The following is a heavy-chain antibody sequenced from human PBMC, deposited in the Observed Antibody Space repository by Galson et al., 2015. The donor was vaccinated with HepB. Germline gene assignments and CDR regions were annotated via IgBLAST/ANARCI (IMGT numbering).Heavy chain of an antibody. CDR2: ISPDGITT. CDR3: AKKRGSRFGGLVIDY. D-gene: IGHD3-16*01. CDR1: GFTFTGHN. Sequence: SLRLSCAASGFTFTGHNMHWVRQAPGKGLEWVAIISPDGITTFYPDSLRGRFTISRDNSKNTLFLQMNSLRPEDTAVYYCAKKRGSRFGGLVIDYWGKGTLVTVSS. V-gene: IGHV3-30*18. J-gene: IGHJ4*02.